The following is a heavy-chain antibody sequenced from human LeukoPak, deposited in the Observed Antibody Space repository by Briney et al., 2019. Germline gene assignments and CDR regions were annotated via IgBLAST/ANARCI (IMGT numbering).Heavy chain of an antibody. D-gene: IGHD5-18*01. CDR3: ARTGGYSYGHRRYFDY. J-gene: IGHJ4*02. CDR1: GGSFSGYY. V-gene: IGHV4-34*01. Sequence: SETLSLTCAVYGGSFSGYYWSWIRQPPGKGLEWIGEINHSGSTNYNPSLKSRVTISVDTSKNQFSLKLSSVTAADTAVYYCARTGGYSYGHRRYFDYWGQGTLVTVSS. CDR2: INHSGST.